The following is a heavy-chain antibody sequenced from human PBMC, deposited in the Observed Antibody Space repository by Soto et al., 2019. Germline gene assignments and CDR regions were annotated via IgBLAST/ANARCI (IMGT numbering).Heavy chain of an antibody. CDR1: GGSIRDYC. CDR2: IYYSGST. D-gene: IGHD6-19*01. CDR3: ARRGYSSGWSKENFDY. J-gene: IGHJ4*02. V-gene: IGHV4-59*08. Sequence: SETLSLTCTVAGGSIRDYCGSWIRQPTGKGLEWIGYIYYSGSTNYNPSLKSRVTISVDTSKNQFSLRLSSVTAADTAVYYCARRGYSSGWSKENFDYWGQGTLVTVSS.